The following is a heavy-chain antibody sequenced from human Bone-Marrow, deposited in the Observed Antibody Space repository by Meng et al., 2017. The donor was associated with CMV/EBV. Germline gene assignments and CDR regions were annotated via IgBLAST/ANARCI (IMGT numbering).Heavy chain of an antibody. V-gene: IGHV3-30*02. CDR3: ARGAKEGESIAARFLRDY. CDR1: GFIFTSHG. D-gene: IGHD6-6*01. CDR2: IRYDGNNK. Sequence: GESLKISCAASGFIFTSHGMHWVRQAPGKGLEWVSFIRYDGNNKYYADSVRGRFTVSRDNSKNTLYLQMNSLRAEDTAVYYCARGAKEGESIAARFLRDYWGQGTLVTVSS. J-gene: IGHJ4*02.